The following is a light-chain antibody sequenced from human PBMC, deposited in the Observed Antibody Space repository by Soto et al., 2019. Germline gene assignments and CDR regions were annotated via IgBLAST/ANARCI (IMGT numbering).Light chain of an antibody. V-gene: IGLV1-44*01. CDR1: SSNIGSNT. J-gene: IGLJ3*02. Sequence: QSVLTQPPSASGTPGQRVTISCSGSSSNIGSNTVNWYQQLPGTAPKLLIYSNNQRPSGVPDRFSGSKSGPSVSLAISGLQSEDEANYCSAAWDDSLKGPVFGGGTKLTVL. CDR2: SNN. CDR3: AAWDDSLKGPV.